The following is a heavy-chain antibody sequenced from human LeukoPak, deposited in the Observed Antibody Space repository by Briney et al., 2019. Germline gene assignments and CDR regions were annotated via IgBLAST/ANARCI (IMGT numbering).Heavy chain of an antibody. Sequence: PGGSLRLSCAASGFTFRNFGMHWVRQAPGKGLEWVAFIRSGGIEKFYADSVKGRFTISRDNSKRTVHLQMGGLRSEDTAVYYCVKDTAWAFEYWGQGSLVTVSS. CDR2: IRSGGIEK. J-gene: IGHJ4*01. CDR1: GFTFRNFG. CDR3: VKDTAWAFEY. D-gene: IGHD7-27*01. V-gene: IGHV3-30*02.